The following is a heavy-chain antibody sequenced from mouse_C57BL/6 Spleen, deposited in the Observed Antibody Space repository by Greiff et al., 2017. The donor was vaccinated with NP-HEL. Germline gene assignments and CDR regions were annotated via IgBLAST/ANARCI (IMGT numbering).Heavy chain of an antibody. CDR3: SRAETCGFYY. CDR1: GYAFSSYW. Sequence: VQLQQSGAELVKPGASVKISCKASGYAFSSYWMNWVKQRPGKGLEWIGQIYPGDGDTNYNGKFKGKATLTADKSSSTAYMQLRSLTSEDSAVYFCSRAETCGFYYWGQGTTLTVSS. CDR2: IYPGDGDT. J-gene: IGHJ2*01. V-gene: IGHV1-80*01.